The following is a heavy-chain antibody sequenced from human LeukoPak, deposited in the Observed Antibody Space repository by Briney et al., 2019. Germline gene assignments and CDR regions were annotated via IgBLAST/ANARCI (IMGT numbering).Heavy chain of an antibody. CDR2: ISSDGSHK. CDR3: AKGSIDWYYFDY. D-gene: IGHD3-9*01. Sequence: PGRSLRLACAASGFSFSTYDMHWVRQAPGKGLEWVAVISSDGSHKYWADSVKGRFTISRDNSKNTVYLQMNSLRAEDTAMYYCAKGSIDWYYFDYWGQGTLVTVSS. V-gene: IGHV3-30*18. J-gene: IGHJ4*02. CDR1: GFSFSTYD.